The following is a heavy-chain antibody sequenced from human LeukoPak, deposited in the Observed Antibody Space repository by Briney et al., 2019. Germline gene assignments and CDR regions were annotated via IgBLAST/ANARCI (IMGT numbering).Heavy chain of an antibody. CDR2: IRNKANSYAT. CDR3: TSLYSSGNRYYFDY. J-gene: IGHJ4*02. V-gene: IGHV3-73*01. Sequence: PGGSLRLSCAASGFSLSGSAMHWVRQASGKGLEWVGRIRNKANSYATSYAASVEGRFTISRDDSKNTAYLQMNSLKTEDTAVYYCTSLYSSGNRYYFDYWGQGTLVTVSS. CDR1: GFSLSGSA. D-gene: IGHD6-19*01.